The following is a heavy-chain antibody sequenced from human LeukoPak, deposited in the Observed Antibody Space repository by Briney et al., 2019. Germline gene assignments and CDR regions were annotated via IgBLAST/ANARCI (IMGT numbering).Heavy chain of an antibody. Sequence: PGGSLRLSCSASGFTFRSYGMHWVRQAPGKGLEWVAFIRFDGSNQYYADSVKGRFTISRDNSNNTISLQMNTLRGDDTAVYFCAKGYGESHFDSWGQGTLVTVSS. CDR3: AKGYGESHFDS. D-gene: IGHD5-18*01. J-gene: IGHJ4*02. CDR1: GFTFRSYG. V-gene: IGHV3-30*02. CDR2: IRFDGSNQ.